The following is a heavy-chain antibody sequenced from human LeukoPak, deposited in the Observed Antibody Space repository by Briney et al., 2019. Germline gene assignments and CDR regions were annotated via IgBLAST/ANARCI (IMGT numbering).Heavy chain of an antibody. CDR3: AGEERYYCSGRPGD. J-gene: IGHJ4*02. Sequence: AASVKLSCKASGGTFSSYTISWVPQAPGQGLEGMGRILPILGIANYAQKFQGRVTITADNSTHTAYMELSSLRSEDTAVYYCAGEERYYCSGRPGDWGQGTVVSVSS. CDR1: GGTFSSYT. V-gene: IGHV1-69*04. D-gene: IGHD3-10*01. CDR2: ILPILGIA.